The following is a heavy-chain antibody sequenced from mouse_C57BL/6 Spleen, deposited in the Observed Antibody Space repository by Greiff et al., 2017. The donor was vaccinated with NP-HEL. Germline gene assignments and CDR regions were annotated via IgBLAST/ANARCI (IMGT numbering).Heavy chain of an antibody. CDR3: ARGPITTVPCFDY. V-gene: IGHV1-9*01. D-gene: IGHD1-1*01. Sequence: VQLQQSGAELMKPGASVKLSCKATGYTFTGYWIEWVKQRPGHGLEWIGEILPGSGSTNYNEKFKGKATFTAEQSSNTAYMQLSSLTTEDSASYYCARGPITTVPCFDYWGQGTTLTVSS. CDR1: GYTFTGYW. CDR2: ILPGSGST. J-gene: IGHJ2*01.